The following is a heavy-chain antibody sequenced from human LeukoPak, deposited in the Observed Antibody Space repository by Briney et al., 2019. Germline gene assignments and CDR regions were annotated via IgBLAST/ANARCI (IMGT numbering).Heavy chain of an antibody. CDR2: LSYDGST. CDR1: DGSISTRRYY. Sequence: SETLSLTCTVSDGSISTRRYYWVWLRQPPGKGLEWIGSLSYDGSTYYNPSLKSRVTMSVDTSKNQLSLKLNSGTDADTAVYYCANGRGYSYIDYWGQGTLVTVSS. V-gene: IGHV4-39*01. J-gene: IGHJ4*02. CDR3: ANGRGYSYIDY. D-gene: IGHD5-18*01.